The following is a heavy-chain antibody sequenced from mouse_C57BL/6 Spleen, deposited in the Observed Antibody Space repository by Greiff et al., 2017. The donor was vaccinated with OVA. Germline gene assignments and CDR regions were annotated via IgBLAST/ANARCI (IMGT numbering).Heavy chain of an antibody. CDR3: AREERGLRRDGYFDV. V-gene: IGHV2-2*01. CDR2: IWSGGST. CDR1: GFSLTSYG. J-gene: IGHJ1*03. D-gene: IGHD2-4*01. Sequence: VMLVESGPGLVQPSQSLSITCTVSGFSLTSYGVHWVRQSPGKGLEWLGVIWSGGSTDYNAAFISRLSISKDNSKSQVFFKMNSLQADDTAIYYCAREERGLRRDGYFDVWGTGTTVTVSS.